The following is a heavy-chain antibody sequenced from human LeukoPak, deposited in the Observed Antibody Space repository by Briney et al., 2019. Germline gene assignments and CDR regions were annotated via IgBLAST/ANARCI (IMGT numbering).Heavy chain of an antibody. V-gene: IGHV3-53*01. CDR3: ARDRVMVRGVIRPNWFDP. J-gene: IGHJ5*02. D-gene: IGHD3-10*01. Sequence: ETLSLTCAVYGGSFSGYYWSWVRQAPGKGLESVSVIYSGGSTYYAESVRGRFTISRDNSKNTLYLQMNSLRVEDTAVYYCARDRVMVRGVIRPNWFDPWGQGTLVTVSS. CDR2: IYSGGST. CDR1: GGSFSGYY.